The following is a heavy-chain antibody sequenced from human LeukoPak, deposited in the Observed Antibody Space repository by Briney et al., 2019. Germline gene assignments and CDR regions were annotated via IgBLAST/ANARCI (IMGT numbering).Heavy chain of an antibody. J-gene: IGHJ4*02. CDR2: ISAYNGNT. CDR1: GYTFTSYG. D-gene: IGHD3-22*01. CDR3: ARSRSPYYDSSGYPRAPIDY. Sequence: ASVKVSCKASGYTFTSYGISWVRQAPGQGLEWMGWISAYNGNTNYAQKLQGRVTMTTDTSTSTAYMELRSLGSDDTAVYYCARSRSPYYDSSGYPRAPIDYWGQGTLVTVSS. V-gene: IGHV1-18*01.